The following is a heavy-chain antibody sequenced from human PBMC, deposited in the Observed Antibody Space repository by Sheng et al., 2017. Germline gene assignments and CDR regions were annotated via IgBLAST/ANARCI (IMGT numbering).Heavy chain of an antibody. Sequence: VQLVESGGRAWCSLGGPVRLSCAASGFAFNRYWMNWVRQGPGKGLEWVSRTGGDGSGTFYADSVKGRFTISRDNARNTVYLQMNNLRSEDTAVYFCTRETDIIGDYWFDSWGQGTLVTVSS. CDR2: TGGDGSGT. CDR1: GFAFNRYW. D-gene: IGHD3-16*01. CDR3: TRETDIIGDYWFDS. V-gene: IGHV3-74*01. J-gene: IGHJ5*01.